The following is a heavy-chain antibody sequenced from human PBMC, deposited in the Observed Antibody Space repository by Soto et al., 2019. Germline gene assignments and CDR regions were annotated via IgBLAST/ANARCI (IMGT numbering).Heavy chain of an antibody. Sequence: QVQLVQSGAEVKKPGASVKVSCKASGYTFTSYAMHWVRQAPGQRLEWMGWINGGDGKTQYSQKFRGRVTITRDTSASTADMELSSLRSEDTAVYYCARDVGATGDWGQGTLVTVSS. J-gene: IGHJ4*02. CDR2: INGGDGKT. CDR1: GYTFTSYA. D-gene: IGHD1-26*01. CDR3: ARDVGATGD. V-gene: IGHV1-3*01.